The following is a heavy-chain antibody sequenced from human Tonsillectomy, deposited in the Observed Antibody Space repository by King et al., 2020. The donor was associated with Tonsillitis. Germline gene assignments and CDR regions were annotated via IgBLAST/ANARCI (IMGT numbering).Heavy chain of an antibody. CDR3: ARHEKAESKSWLYYFDY. CDR1: GYSFASHW. J-gene: IGHJ4*02. V-gene: IGHV5-10-1*03. D-gene: IGHD6-13*01. CDR2: IDPSDSYT. Sequence: VQLVESGGEVKKPGESLRISCKGSGYSFASHWISWVRLTPGKGLEWMGMIDPSDSYTKYNPSFQGHVTISADKSIYTAYLQWSSLKASDTAMYYCARHEKAESKSWLYYFDYWGQGTLVTVSS.